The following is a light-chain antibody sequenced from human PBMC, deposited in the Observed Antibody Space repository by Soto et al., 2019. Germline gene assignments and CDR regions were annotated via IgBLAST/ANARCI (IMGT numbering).Light chain of an antibody. J-gene: IGKJ1*01. CDR1: QSVSSNY. V-gene: IGKV3-20*01. CDR3: QQYGSSPGT. CDR2: AAS. Sequence: EIVLTQSAGTLSLPPGERATLSCRASQSVSSNYVAWYQQKPGQAPRLRIYAASRRATGFPDRFSGSGSGTDFTLTIDRLEPEDFAVYFCQQYGSSPGTFGQGTKVDIK.